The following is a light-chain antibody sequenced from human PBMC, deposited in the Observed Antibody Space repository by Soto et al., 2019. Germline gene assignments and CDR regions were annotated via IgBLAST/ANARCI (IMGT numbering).Light chain of an antibody. J-gene: IGLJ1*01. V-gene: IGLV2-14*01. CDR1: SSDVGGYDY. CDR2: DVS. Sequence: QPALTQPASVSGSPGQSITISCTGSSSDVGGYDYVSWYQQYPGKAPKLMIYDVSNRPSGVSNRFSGSKSGNTASLTISGLQADDEADYYCSSFTSSTTRVFGTGTKVTVL. CDR3: SSFTSSTTRV.